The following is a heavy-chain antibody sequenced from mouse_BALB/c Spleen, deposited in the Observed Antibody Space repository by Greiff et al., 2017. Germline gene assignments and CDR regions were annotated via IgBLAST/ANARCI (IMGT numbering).Heavy chain of an antibody. CDR1: GYSITSDYA. CDR3: ARDEYLAWFAY. J-gene: IGHJ3*01. V-gene: IGHV3-2*02. CDR2: ISYSGST. Sequence: DVQLQESGPGLVKPSQSLSLTCTVTGYSITSDYAWYWIRQFPGNKLEWMGYISYSGSTSYNPSLKSRISITRDTSKNQFFLQLNSVTTEDTATYYCARDEYLAWFAYWGQGTLVTVSA. D-gene: IGHD5-1*01.